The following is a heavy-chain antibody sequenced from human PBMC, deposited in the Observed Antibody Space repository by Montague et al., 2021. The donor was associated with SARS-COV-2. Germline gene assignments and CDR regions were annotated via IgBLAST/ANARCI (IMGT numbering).Heavy chain of an antibody. CDR2: FDPEDGET. V-gene: IGHV1-24*01. D-gene: IGHD4-23*01. CDR3: ARTYYGGRPFDY. CDR1: GYSITELP. Sequence: SVKVSCKVSGYSITELPMHWVRQAHGEGLEWMGNFDPEDGETFYAQKFQGRVTMTEDTSTDTAYLELSSLRSEDTAVYYCARTYYGGRPFDYWGQGTLVTVSS. J-gene: IGHJ4*02.